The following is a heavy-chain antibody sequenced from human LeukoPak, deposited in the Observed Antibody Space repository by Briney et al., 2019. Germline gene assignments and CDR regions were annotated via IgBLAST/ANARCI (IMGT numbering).Heavy chain of an antibody. CDR1: GYTFTGYY. J-gene: IGHJ4*02. CDR3: ARYCATAICHAYFDY. D-gene: IGHD2-2*01. CDR2: INPNSGDA. V-gene: IGHV1-2*02. Sequence: ASVKVSCKASGYTFTGYYIHWVRQAPGQGLEWVGWINPNSGDANYAQKFQGRVTMTRETSTGTAYMDLSRLKSDDTAIYYCARYCATAICHAYFDYWGQGTLVTVSS.